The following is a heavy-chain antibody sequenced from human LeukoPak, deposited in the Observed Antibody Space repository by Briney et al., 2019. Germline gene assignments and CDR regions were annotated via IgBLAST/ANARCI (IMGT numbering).Heavy chain of an antibody. J-gene: IGHJ6*03. CDR3: VRMRALVPYYYMDV. Sequence: SETLSLTCTVSGGSISSSSYYWGWIRQPPGKGLEWIGSVYYVGSTYHNPSLKSRVTISVDTSKNQFFLRLSSLTAADTAVYYCVRMRALVPYYYMDVWGKGTTVTISS. CDR1: GGSISSSSYY. V-gene: IGHV4-39*01. CDR2: VYYVGST. D-gene: IGHD6-13*01.